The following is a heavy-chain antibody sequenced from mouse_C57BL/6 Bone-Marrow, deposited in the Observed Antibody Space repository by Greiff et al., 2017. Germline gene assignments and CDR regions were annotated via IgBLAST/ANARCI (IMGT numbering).Heavy chain of an antibody. D-gene: IGHD3-3*01. CDR2: ISSGSSTI. CDR1: GFTFSDYG. CDR3: ARKRLCRRYFDV. V-gene: IGHV5-17*01. Sequence: DVKLVESGGGLVKPGGSLKLSCAASGFTFSDYGMHWVRQAPEKGLEWVAYISSGSSTIYYADTVKGRFTISRDNAKNTLFLQMTSLRSEDTAMYYCARKRLCRRYFDVWGTGTTVTVSS. J-gene: IGHJ1*03.